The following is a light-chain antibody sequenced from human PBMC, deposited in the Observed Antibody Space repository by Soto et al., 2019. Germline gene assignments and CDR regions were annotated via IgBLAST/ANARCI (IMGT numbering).Light chain of an antibody. V-gene: IGKV3-15*01. Sequence: EIVMTQSPATLSVSPGERATLSCRASQSIMFSLAWYQQKPGQAPRLLISGASTRATGIPARFSGSGSGKEFTLTISSLQSEDFAVYYCQQYNNWPFTFGPGTKVDIK. CDR1: QSIMFS. J-gene: IGKJ3*01. CDR3: QQYNNWPFT. CDR2: GAS.